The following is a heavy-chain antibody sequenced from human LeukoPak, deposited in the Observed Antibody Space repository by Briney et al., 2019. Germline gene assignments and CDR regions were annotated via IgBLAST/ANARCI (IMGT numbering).Heavy chain of an antibody. CDR2: IGHDGTTE. CDR1: GLTFSNYG. J-gene: IGHJ2*01. V-gene: IGHV3-30*02. D-gene: IGHD5-18*01. CDR3: AKDSSTYGYRDFDL. Sequence: GGSLRLSCEVSGLTFSNYGIQWVRQAPGKGLEWVAFIGHDGTTEYYTDSVKGRFTVSRDNSKNTVHLQMNSLRAEDTAVFYCAKDSSTYGYRDFDLWGRGTRVIVSS.